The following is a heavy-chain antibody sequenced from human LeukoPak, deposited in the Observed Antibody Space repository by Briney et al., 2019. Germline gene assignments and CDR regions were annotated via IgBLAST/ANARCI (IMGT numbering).Heavy chain of an antibody. CDR1: GFAFSNYV. Sequence: PGGSLRLSCAASGFAFSNYVMHWVRQAPGKGLVWVSRINSDGSSTSYADSVKGRFTISRDNAKNTLYLQMNSLRAEDTAVYYCARGYSSGWVDYWGQGTLVTVSS. CDR2: INSDGSST. CDR3: ARGYSSGWVDY. J-gene: IGHJ4*02. V-gene: IGHV3-74*01. D-gene: IGHD6-19*01.